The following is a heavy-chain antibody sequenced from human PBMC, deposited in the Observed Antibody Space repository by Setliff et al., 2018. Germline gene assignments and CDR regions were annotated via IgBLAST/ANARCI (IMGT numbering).Heavy chain of an antibody. D-gene: IGHD5-18*01. Sequence: SETLSLTCTVSGGSISSSSYYWGWIRQPPGKGLEWIGSIYTSGSTNYNPSLKSRVTISVDTSKNQFSLKLSSVTAADTAVYYCARGKSVTASNWFDPWGQGTLVTVSS. V-gene: IGHV4-39*07. J-gene: IGHJ5*02. CDR1: GGSISSSSYY. CDR3: ARGKSVTASNWFDP. CDR2: IYTSGST.